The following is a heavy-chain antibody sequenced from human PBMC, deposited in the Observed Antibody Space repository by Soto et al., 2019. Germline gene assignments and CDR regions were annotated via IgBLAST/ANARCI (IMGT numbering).Heavy chain of an antibody. CDR3: VSQRTTLPTQGYFDD. CDR2: VYYRGRS. CDR1: GVYVTDSGDY. V-gene: IGHV4-39*01. Sequence: PSVTRSRTWPVAGVYVTDSGDYWGWLRTSPGRGLEWIGSVYYRGRSYSKSSVKSRVTISVDTSKNRFSLSLNSVTASDTAVYFCVSQRTTLPTQGYFDDWVQG. J-gene: IGHJ4*02.